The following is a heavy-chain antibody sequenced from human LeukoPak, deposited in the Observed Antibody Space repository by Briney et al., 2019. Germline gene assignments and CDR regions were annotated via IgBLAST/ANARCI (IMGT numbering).Heavy chain of an antibody. CDR3: ARPLMYYYGSETYFWFDP. V-gene: IGHV3-7*01. CDR2: IKRDGTEK. Sequence: GGSLRLSCAASGFTFTTYWMGWVRQAPGKGLEWVANIKRDGTEKYYVDSVKGRFTISRDNAKNSLSLQMNNLRAEDTAVYYCARPLMYYYGSETYFWFDPWGQGTLVTVSS. CDR1: GFTFTTYW. J-gene: IGHJ5*02. D-gene: IGHD3-10*01.